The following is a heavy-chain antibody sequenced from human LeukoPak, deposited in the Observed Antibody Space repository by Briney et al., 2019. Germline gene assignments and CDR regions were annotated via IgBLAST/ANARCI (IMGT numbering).Heavy chain of an antibody. Sequence: TGGSLRLSCAASGFTFSNAWMSWVRQAPGKGLEWVGRIQSKTDSGTADYTAPVKGRFTISRDDSKNTLYLQMNSLKTDDTAVYYCTTELYCGGDCYPGAWGQGTLVTVSS. CDR2: IQSKTDSGTA. CDR1: GFTFSNAW. J-gene: IGHJ5*02. CDR3: TTELYCGGDCYPGA. D-gene: IGHD2-21*02. V-gene: IGHV3-15*01.